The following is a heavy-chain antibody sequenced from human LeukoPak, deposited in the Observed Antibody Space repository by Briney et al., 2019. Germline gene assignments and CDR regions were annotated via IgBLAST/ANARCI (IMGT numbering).Heavy chain of an antibody. D-gene: IGHD6-19*01. V-gene: IGHV1-8*03. CDR1: GYTFTSYD. Sequence: ASMKVSCKASGYTFTSYDINWVRQATGQGLEWMGWMNPNSGNTGYAQKFQGRVTITRNTSISTAYMELSSLRSEDTAVYYRAREMVSGWFDAFDIWGQGTMVTVSS. CDR3: AREMVSGWFDAFDI. CDR2: MNPNSGNT. J-gene: IGHJ3*02.